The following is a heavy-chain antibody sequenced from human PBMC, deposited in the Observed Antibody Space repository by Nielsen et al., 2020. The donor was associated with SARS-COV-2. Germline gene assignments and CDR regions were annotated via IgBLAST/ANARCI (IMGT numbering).Heavy chain of an antibody. J-gene: IGHJ4*02. CDR3: AREEAGLDY. CDR2: ISSSSSYT. V-gene: IGHV3-11*05. D-gene: IGHD6-13*01. CDR1: GFTFSDYY. Sequence: GESLKISCAASGFTFSDYYMGWIRQAPGKGLEWVSYISSSSSYTNYADSVKGRFTISRDNAKNSLYLQMNSLRAEDTAVYYCAREEAGLDYWGQGTLVTVSS.